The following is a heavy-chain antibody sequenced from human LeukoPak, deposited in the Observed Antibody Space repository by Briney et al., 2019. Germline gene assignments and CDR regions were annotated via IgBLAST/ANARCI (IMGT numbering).Heavy chain of an antibody. CDR2: ISSSGSTI. V-gene: IGHV3-11*04. D-gene: IGHD3-10*01. CDR1: GFTFDDYG. Sequence: PGGSLRLSCAASGFTFDDYGMSWVRQAPGKGLEWVSYISSSGSTIYYADSVKGRFTISRDNAKNSLYLQMNSLRAEDTAVYYCARGLDNYGSGSSDWGQGTLVTVSS. CDR3: ARGLDNYGSGSSD. J-gene: IGHJ4*02.